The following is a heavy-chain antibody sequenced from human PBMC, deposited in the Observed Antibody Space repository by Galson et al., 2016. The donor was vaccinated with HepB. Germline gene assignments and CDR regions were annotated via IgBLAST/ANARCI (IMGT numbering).Heavy chain of an antibody. J-gene: IGHJ6*02. CDR3: AREREGAAGYYYYGMDV. CDR2: IIPIYGTT. V-gene: IGHV1-69*13. Sequence: SVKVSCKASGGTFGTYAISWVRQAPGQGLDWMGGIIPIYGTTHYAQKFQGRVTMTADESTNTAYMELSGLRSEDTAVYYCAREREGAAGYYYYGMDVWGQGTPITDSS. CDR1: GGTFGTYA. D-gene: IGHD1-26*01.